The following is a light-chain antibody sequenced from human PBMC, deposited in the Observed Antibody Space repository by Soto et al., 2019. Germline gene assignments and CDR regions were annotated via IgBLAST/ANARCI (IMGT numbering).Light chain of an antibody. J-gene: IGLJ1*01. Sequence: QSALAQPVSVSGSPGQSITISCTGTSSDVGGYNYVSWYQQHPGKAPKLMIYDVSNRPSGVSNRFSGSKSGNTASLTISGLQAEDEADYYCSSYTSSSTGYVFGTGTKVTVL. CDR1: SSDVGGYNY. CDR3: SSYTSSSTGYV. CDR2: DVS. V-gene: IGLV2-14*01.